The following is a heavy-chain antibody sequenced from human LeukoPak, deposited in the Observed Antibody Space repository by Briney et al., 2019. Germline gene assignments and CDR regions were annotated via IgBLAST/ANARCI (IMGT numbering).Heavy chain of an antibody. D-gene: IGHD1-26*01. CDR1: GFTFSSYW. V-gene: IGHV3-7*01. J-gene: IGHJ6*03. CDR3: ARSSSGSGGYYMDV. CDR2: IKQDGSEK. Sequence: GGSLRLSCAASGFTFSSYWMSRVRQAPGKGLEWVANIKQDGSEKYYVDSVKGRFTISRDNAKNSLYLQMNSLRAEDTAVYYCARSSSGSGGYYMDVWGKGTMVTVSS.